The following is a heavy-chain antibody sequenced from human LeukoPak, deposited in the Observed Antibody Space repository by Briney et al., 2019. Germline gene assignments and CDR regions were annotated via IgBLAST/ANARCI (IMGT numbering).Heavy chain of an antibody. J-gene: IGHJ3*02. CDR3: AKDYYDSSGYYWGYDAFDI. Sequence: GGSLRLSCAASGFTFSSYEMNWVRQAPGKGLEWVSYISSSGSTIYYADSVKGRFTISRDNAKNSLYLQMNSLRAEDTAIYYCAKDYYDSSGYYWGYDAFDIWGQGTMVTVSS. D-gene: IGHD3-22*01. CDR2: ISSSGSTI. V-gene: IGHV3-48*03. CDR1: GFTFSSYE.